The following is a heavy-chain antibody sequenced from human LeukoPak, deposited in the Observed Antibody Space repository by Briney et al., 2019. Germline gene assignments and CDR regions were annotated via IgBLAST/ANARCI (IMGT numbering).Heavy chain of an antibody. Sequence: ASVNVSCKASGGTFSSYAISWVRQAPGQGLEWMGGIIPMFGTANYAQKLQGRVTITADESTSTAYMELSSLRSEDTAVYYCARVGKGFPTYYYGSGSGWHYMDVWGKGTTVTISS. CDR3: ARVGKGFPTYYYGSGSGWHYMDV. CDR1: GGTFSSYA. J-gene: IGHJ6*03. D-gene: IGHD3-10*01. V-gene: IGHV1-69*13. CDR2: IIPMFGTA.